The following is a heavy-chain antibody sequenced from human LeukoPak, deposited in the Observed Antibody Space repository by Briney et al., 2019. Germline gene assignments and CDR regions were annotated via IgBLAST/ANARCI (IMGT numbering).Heavy chain of an antibody. D-gene: IGHD3-10*01. V-gene: IGHV3-30*18. CDR3: AKGGRMVRGVIVTNYYFDY. J-gene: IGHJ4*02. CDR1: GFTFSSYD. CDR2: ISFDGTTK. Sequence: GGSLRLSCAASGFTFSSYDIHWVRQAPGKGLEWVALISFDGTTKYYADSVKGRFTISRDNSKNTSYLQMNSLRAEDTAVYYCAKGGRMVRGVIVTNYYFDYWGQGTLVTVSS.